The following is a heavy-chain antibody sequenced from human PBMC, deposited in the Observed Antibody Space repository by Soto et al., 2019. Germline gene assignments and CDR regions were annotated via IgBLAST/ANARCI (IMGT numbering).Heavy chain of an antibody. CDR2: IYHSGST. V-gene: IGHV4-30-2*01. Sequence: PSETLSLTCSVSGGSISSGDYYWNWIRQPPGKGLEWIGYIYHSGSTYYNPSLKSRVTISVDRSKNQFSLKLSSVTAADTSVYYCARVTYYYDSSGYSGDAFDIWGQGTMVT. CDR3: ARVTYYYDSSGYSGDAFDI. D-gene: IGHD3-22*01. CDR1: GGSISSGDYY. J-gene: IGHJ3*02.